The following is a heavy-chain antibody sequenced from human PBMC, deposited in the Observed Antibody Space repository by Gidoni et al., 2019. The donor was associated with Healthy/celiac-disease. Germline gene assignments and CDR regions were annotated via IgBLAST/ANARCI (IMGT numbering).Heavy chain of an antibody. CDR2: IYYSGST. CDR1: GGSISSYY. V-gene: IGHV4-59*08. CDR3: ARRDYYYMDV. J-gene: IGHJ6*03. Sequence: QVQLLESGPGLVKPSETLSLTCTVSGGSISSYYWRWIRQPPGKGLEWIGYIYYSGSTNYNPSLKSRVTISVDTSKNQFSLKLSSVTAADTAVYYCARRDYYYMDVWGKGTTVTVSS.